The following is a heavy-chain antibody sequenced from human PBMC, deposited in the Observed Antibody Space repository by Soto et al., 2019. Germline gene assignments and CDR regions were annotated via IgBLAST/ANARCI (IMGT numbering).Heavy chain of an antibody. CDR1: GFTFRDHA. CDR3: ARALFPDVDIYAMDV. CDR2: IWNDGSNK. V-gene: IGHV3-33*01. Sequence: QVQLVESGGGVVQPGRSMRLSCAASGFTFRDHAMHWVRQAPGKGREWLAIIWNDGSNKFYAGSVQGRFTISRDNSKNTVYLQMNTLSAEDTAVYYCARALFPDVDIYAMDVWGQGITVTGSS. D-gene: IGHD5-12*01. J-gene: IGHJ6*02.